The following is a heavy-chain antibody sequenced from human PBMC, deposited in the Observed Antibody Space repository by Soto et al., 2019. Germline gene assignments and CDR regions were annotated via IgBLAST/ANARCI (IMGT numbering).Heavy chain of an antibody. V-gene: IGHV1-18*03. J-gene: IGHJ6*02. CDR3: ASSYCGGNCYSNFPLDYDCYVMDV. Sequence: QVQLVQSGAEVKKPGASVKVSCKASGYTFTNYGISWVRQAPGQGLEGMGWISAYNGNINYAQKLQGRVTMTTDTSTSTAYMERRSLRSDDMSLYYCASSYCGGNCYSNFPLDYDCYVMDVWGQGTTVTGSS. D-gene: IGHD2-21*02. CDR2: ISAYNGNI. CDR1: GYTFTNYG.